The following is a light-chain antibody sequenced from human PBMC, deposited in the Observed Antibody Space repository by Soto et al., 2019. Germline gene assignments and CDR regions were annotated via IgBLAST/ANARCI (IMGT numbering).Light chain of an antibody. CDR1: SSDVGGYNY. V-gene: IGLV2-8*01. CDR2: EVI. J-gene: IGLJ1*01. CDR3: TSYTASNNYV. Sequence: QAVVTQPPSASGSPGQSVTISCTGTSSDVGGYNYVSWYQQHPGKAPKLMIYEVIKRPSGVPDRFSGSKSGNTASLTVSGLQAEDEADYYCTSYTASNNYVFGTGTKVTVL.